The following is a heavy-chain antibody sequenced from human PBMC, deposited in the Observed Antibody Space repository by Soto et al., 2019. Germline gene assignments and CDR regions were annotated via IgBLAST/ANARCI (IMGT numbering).Heavy chain of an antibody. CDR3: SKWSASDSDSDHFQN. D-gene: IGHD3-3*01. CDR2: ISYDGSKT. V-gene: IGHV3-30*18. Sequence: QVELVESGGGVVQPGGSLRLSCAASGFTFSYYAMHWVRQAPGKVLEWVAAISYDGSKTYYVDSVKGRFTISRDNSENTLYLQMNSLRTEDGSVYYCSKWSASDSDSDHFQNWGQGTLVTVSS. CDR1: GFTFSYYA. J-gene: IGHJ1*01.